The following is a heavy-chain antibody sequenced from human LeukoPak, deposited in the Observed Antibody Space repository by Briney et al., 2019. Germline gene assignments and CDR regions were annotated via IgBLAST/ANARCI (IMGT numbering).Heavy chain of an antibody. CDR2: MYYSGST. J-gene: IGHJ5*02. D-gene: IGHD3-22*01. CDR1: GGSISSGDYY. V-gene: IGHV4-30-4*01. Sequence: SETLSLTCTVSGGSISSGDYYWSWIRQPPGKGLEWIAYMYYSGSTYYNPSLKSRVTMSADTSKNQLSLKLSSVTAANTAVYYCAKPYYQDNRIHPWGQGILVTVSS. CDR3: AKPYYQDNRIHP.